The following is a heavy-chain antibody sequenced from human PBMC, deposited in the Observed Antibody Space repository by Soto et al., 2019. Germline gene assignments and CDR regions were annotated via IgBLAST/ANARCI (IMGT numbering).Heavy chain of an antibody. CDR2: IYHSGST. D-gene: IGHD3-10*01. CDR3: ARGAPGVNVY. J-gene: IGHJ4*02. CDR1: GGSISSVGYC. V-gene: IGHV4-30-2*01. Sequence: SLTLPLTWAVAGGSISSVGYCWSWIRQPPGKGLEWIGYIYHSGSTYYHPSLKSRVTISVDRSKNQFSLKLSSVTAADTAVYYCARGAPGVNVYWGPGTLV.